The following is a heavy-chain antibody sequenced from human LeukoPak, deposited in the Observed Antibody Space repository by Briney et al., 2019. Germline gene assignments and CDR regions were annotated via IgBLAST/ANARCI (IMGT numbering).Heavy chain of an antibody. Sequence: SETLSLTCSVYGGSFSGYYWSWIRQTPGKGLEWIGEINHTGSTNYNPSLKSRVTISVDTSKNQFSLKLSSVTAADTAVYYCARGYCSSGWFDYWGQGTLVTVSS. D-gene: IGHD6-19*01. CDR1: GGSFSGYY. CDR3: ARGYCSSGWFDY. CDR2: INHTGST. J-gene: IGHJ4*02. V-gene: IGHV4-34*01.